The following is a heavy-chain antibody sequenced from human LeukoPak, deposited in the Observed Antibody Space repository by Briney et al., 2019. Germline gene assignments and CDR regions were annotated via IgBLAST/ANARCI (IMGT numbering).Heavy chain of an antibody. CDR2: FDPEDGET. Sequence: ASVTVSCKVSGYTLTELSMHWVRQAPGKGLEWMGGFDPEDGETIYAQKFQGRVTMTEDTSTDTAYMELSSLRSEDTAVYYCATDPPDITIYPGGMDVWGQGTTVTVSS. V-gene: IGHV1-24*01. J-gene: IGHJ6*02. D-gene: IGHD3-3*01. CDR3: ATDPPDITIYPGGMDV. CDR1: GYTLTELS.